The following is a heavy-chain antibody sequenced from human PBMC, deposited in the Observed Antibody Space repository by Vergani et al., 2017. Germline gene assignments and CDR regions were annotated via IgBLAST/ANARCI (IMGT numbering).Heavy chain of an antibody. CDR3: AIGLIVVVPAAANWFDP. CDR1: GFTFSSYA. CDR2: ISGSGGST. V-gene: IGHV3-23*01. Sequence: EVQLLESGGGLVQPGGSLRLPCAASGFTFSSYAMSGVRQAPGRGLEWVSAISGSGGSTYYADSVKGRFTISRDNSKNTLYLQMNSLRAEDTAVYYCAIGLIVVVPAAANWFDPWGKGTLVTVSS. D-gene: IGHD2-2*01. J-gene: IGHJ5*02.